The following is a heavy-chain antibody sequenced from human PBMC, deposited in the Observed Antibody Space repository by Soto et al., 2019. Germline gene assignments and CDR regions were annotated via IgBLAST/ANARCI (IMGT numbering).Heavy chain of an antibody. CDR2: IWYDGSNK. V-gene: IGHV3-33*01. CDR3: ARDSENYGMDV. Sequence: LRLSCAASGFTFSNYGMHWVRQAPGKGLEWVAVIWYDGSNKYYADSVKGRFTISRDNTRNTLYLQMNSLRAEDTAVYYCARDSENYGMDVWGQGTTVTVSS. J-gene: IGHJ6*02. D-gene: IGHD3-10*01. CDR1: GFTFSNYG.